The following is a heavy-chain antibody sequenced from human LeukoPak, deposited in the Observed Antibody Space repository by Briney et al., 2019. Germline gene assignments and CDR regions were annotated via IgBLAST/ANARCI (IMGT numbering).Heavy chain of an antibody. D-gene: IGHD2-15*01. CDR2: ISGSSGTM. J-gene: IGHJ4*02. V-gene: IGHV3-48*03. CDR1: GFTFSSHE. CDR3: ARDKYCSGGKCYGLGLGFDY. Sequence: PGGSLRLSCAASGFTFSSHEWNSLRQAPGKGLEWVSYISGSSGTMYYADSVKGRFTISRDDAKNSLYLQMNSLRAEDTAVYYCARDKYCSGGKCYGLGLGFDYWGQGSLVIVSS.